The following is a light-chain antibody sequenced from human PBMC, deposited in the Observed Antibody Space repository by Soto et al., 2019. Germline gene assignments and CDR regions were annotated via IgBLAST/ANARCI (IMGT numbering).Light chain of an antibody. CDR2: EDD. J-gene: IGLJ2*01. Sequence: NFMLTQPHSVSASPGKTVTISCTRSSGSIASKDVQWYQQRPGSSPNTVIYEDDQRPSGVPDRFSGSIDSSSNSASLTISGLKTEDEADYYCQSYDGRDVVFGGGTELTVL. V-gene: IGLV6-57*01. CDR1: SGSIASKD. CDR3: QSYDGRDVV.